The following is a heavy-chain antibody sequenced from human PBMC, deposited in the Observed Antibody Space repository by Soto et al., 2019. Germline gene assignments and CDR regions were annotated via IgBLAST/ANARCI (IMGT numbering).Heavy chain of an antibody. V-gene: IGHV3-21*06. J-gene: IGHJ4*02. CDR3: ARVYLGCSSTTCLYYFDY. D-gene: IGHD2-2*01. CDR2: ISNSGSYI. Sequence: GLEWVSSISNSGSYIYYADSVKGRFTISRDNAQNSLYLQINSLRAEDTAVYYCARVYLGCSSTTCLYYFDYWGQGTLVTVSS.